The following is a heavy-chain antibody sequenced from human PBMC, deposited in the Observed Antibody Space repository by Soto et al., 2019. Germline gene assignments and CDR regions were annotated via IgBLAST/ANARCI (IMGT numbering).Heavy chain of an antibody. J-gene: IGHJ4*02. CDR1: GFTFSSYT. D-gene: IGHD2-21*02. CDR2: ISSSYYI. CDR3: ARGDVVVLTATSNFDY. Sequence: EVQLVESGGGLGKPGGSLRLSCAASGFTFSSYTMKWVRQAPGKGLEWVASISSSYYITYAGSVKGRFTIARDNPKNSLYLQMNSLRAEDTAVYYCARGDVVVLTATSNFDYWGQGTLVTVSS. V-gene: IGHV3-21*01.